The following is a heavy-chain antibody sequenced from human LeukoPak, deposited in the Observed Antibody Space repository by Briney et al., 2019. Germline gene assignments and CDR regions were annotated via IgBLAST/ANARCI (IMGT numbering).Heavy chain of an antibody. D-gene: IGHD3-10*01. J-gene: IGHJ5*02. CDR2: ISSTSRYI. V-gene: IGHV3-21*06. Sequence: GGSLRLSCAASQFTFSSYNMNWVRQAPGKGLEWVSSISSTSRYIYYADSVKGRFTISRDNAKNSLFLRMNSLRAEDTAVYYCARDQGRMVRGVLDPWGQGTLVTVSS. CDR3: ARDQGRMVRGVLDP. CDR1: QFTFSSYN.